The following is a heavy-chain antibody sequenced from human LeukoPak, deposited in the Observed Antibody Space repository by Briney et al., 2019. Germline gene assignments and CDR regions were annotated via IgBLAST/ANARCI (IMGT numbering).Heavy chain of an antibody. J-gene: IGHJ4*02. CDR3: ARGTTVTTTYD. V-gene: IGHV3-21*01. Sequence: PGGSLRLSCAASGFTFSSYSMTWVRQAPGKGLEWVSSISSSSSYIYYADSVKGRFTISRDNAKNSLYLQMNSLRAEDTAVYYCARGTTVTTTYDWGQGTLVTVSS. D-gene: IGHD4-17*01. CDR1: GFTFSSYS. CDR2: ISSSSSYI.